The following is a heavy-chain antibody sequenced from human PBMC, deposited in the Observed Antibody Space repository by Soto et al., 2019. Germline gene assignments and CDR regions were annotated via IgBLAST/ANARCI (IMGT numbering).Heavy chain of an antibody. J-gene: IGHJ4*02. Sequence: QVQLVESGGGVIQPGKSLRLSCSASGFAFSTYGMHWVRQAPGKGLEWVAVIWADGSRQFYEDSVKGRFTISRDNSKNTLYLQMNSLRVDDTAVYYGVGGTGYWGLSDYWGQGTLVTVSS. D-gene: IGHD3-9*01. CDR3: VGGTGYWGLSDY. CDR1: GFAFSTYG. V-gene: IGHV3-33*08. CDR2: IWADGSRQ.